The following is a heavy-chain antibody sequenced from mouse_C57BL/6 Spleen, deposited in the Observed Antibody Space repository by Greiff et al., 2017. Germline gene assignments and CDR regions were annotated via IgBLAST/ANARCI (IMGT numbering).Heavy chain of an antibody. J-gene: IGHJ1*03. V-gene: IGHV2-3*01. CDR1: GFSLTSYG. D-gene: IGHD1-1*01. CDR3: AKPAYGSSYGYFDV. CDR2: IWGDGGT. Sequence: QVQLQQSGPGLVAPSQSLSITCIVSGFSLTSYGVSWVRQPPGKGLEWLGVIWGDGGTNYHSALISRLSISKDKSKSQVFLKLNRLQTDDTATYYVAKPAYGSSYGYFDVWGTGTTVTVSS.